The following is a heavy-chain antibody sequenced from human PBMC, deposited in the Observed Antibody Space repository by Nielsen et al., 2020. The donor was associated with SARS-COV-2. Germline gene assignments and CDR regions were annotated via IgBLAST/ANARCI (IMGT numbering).Heavy chain of an antibody. CDR1: GGSISSYY. CDR3: ARHPRITIFGVVIIGWFDP. CDR2: IYYSGST. Sequence: SETLSLTCTVSGGSISSYYWSWIRQPPGKGLEWIGYIYYSGSTNYNPSLKSRVTISVDTSKNQFSLKLSSVTAADTAVYYCARHPRITIFGVVIIGWFDPWGQEPWSPSPQ. D-gene: IGHD3-3*01. J-gene: IGHJ5*02. V-gene: IGHV4-59*01.